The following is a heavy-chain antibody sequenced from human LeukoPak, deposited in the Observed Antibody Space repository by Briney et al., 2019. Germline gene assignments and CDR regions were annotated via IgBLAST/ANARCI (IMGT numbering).Heavy chain of an antibody. CDR3: VKDIDDSSGYSDY. D-gene: IGHD3-22*01. CDR2: ISWNSGSI. Sequence: GGSLRLSCAASGFTLDDYAMHWVRHAPGKGLEWVSGISWNSGSIGYADSVKGRFTISRDNAKNSLYLQMNSLRAEDTALYYCVKDIDDSSGYSDYWGQGTLVTVSS. CDR1: GFTLDDYA. J-gene: IGHJ4*02. V-gene: IGHV3-9*01.